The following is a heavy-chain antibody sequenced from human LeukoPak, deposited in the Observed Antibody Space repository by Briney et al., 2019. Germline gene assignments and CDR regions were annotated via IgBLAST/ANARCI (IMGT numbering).Heavy chain of an antibody. D-gene: IGHD3-16*01. J-gene: IGHJ4*02. CDR1: GFTFSSYW. Sequence: QTGGSLRLSCAASGFTFSSYWMHWVRQAPGKGLVCVSRISTDGSSAIYADSVKGRFTISRDNAKNTLYLQMNSLRAEDTAVYYCARVNVCPRCHFDYWGQGTLVTVSS. V-gene: IGHV3-74*01. CDR2: ISTDGSSA. CDR3: ARVNVCPRCHFDY.